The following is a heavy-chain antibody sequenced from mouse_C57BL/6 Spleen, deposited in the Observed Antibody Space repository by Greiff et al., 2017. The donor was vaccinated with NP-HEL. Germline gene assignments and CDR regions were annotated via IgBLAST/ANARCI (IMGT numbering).Heavy chain of an antibody. CDR3: AEGFAY. CDR1: GYTFTSYW. V-gene: IGHV1-55*01. Sequence: QVQLKESGAELVKPGASVKMSCKASGYTFTSYWITWVKQRPGQGLEWIGDIYPGSGSTNYNEKFKSKATLTVDTSSSTAYMQLSSLTSEDSAVYYCAEGFAYWGQGTLVTVSA. CDR2: IYPGSGST. J-gene: IGHJ3*01.